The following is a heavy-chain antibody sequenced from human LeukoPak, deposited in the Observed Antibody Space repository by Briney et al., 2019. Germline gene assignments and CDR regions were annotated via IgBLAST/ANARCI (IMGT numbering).Heavy chain of an antibody. D-gene: IGHD4-17*01. CDR3: ARAGDYVGGDAFDV. CDR1: GASISSYY. Sequence: SETLSLTCSVSGASISSYYWTWIRQHPGKGLQFIGYVSHSGYITYNPSLRSRVSISVDSSQNHFSLHLNSVTAADTALYYCARAGDYVGGDAFDVWGQGSLVIVSS. CDR2: VSHSGYI. V-gene: IGHV4-59*01. J-gene: IGHJ3*01.